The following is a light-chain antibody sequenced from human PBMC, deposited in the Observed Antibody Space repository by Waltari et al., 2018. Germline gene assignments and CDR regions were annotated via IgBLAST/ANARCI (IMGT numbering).Light chain of an antibody. V-gene: IGLV2-14*03. CDR2: DVS. CDR1: SRHVGGYNS. Sequence: QSALTQPASVSGSPGQSITISCTGPSRHVGGYNSVSWYQQQPGKAPKLMIYDVSYRPSGVSNRFSGSKSGNTASLTISGLRSEDEADYYCTSYISSSTRYVFGAGTKVTVL. CDR3: TSYISSSTRYV. J-gene: IGLJ1*01.